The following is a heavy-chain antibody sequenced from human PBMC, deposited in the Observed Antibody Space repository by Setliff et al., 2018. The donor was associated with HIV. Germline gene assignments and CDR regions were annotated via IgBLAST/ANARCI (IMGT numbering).Heavy chain of an antibody. CDR2: IHTSGST. Sequence: SCTVSGGSISSGSYYWSWIRQPAGKGLEWIGHIHTSGSTKYNPSLKSRVTVSADTSKNQFSLNLSSVTAAETAVYYCARVGYHGSGRYSFDYWGQGTLVTVSS. V-gene: IGHV4-61*09. D-gene: IGHD3-10*01. J-gene: IGHJ4*02. CDR1: GGSISSGSYY. CDR3: ARVGYHGSGRYSFDY.